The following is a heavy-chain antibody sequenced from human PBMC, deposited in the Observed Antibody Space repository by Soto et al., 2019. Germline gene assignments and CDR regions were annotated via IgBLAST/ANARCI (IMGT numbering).Heavy chain of an antibody. V-gene: IGHV3-23*01. J-gene: IGHJ4*02. D-gene: IGHD1-26*01. CDR3: AKVAILGGSYSTYYVDY. CDR2: ISGSGGST. CDR1: GFTFSSYA. Sequence: GGSLRLSCAASGFTFSSYAMSWVRQAPGKGLEWVSAISGSGGSTYYADSVKGRFTISRDNSKNTLYLQMNSLRAEDTAVYYCAKVAILGGSYSTYYVDYWGQGTLVTVSS.